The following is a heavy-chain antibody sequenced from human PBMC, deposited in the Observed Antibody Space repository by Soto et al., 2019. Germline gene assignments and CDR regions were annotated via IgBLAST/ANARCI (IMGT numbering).Heavy chain of an antibody. CDR2: ISYDGSNK. CDR1: GFTFSSYD. J-gene: IGHJ6*02. V-gene: IGHV3-30*18. Sequence: GGSLKLSCAASGFTFSSYDMHWFRQAPGKGLEWVAVISYDGSNKYYADSVKGRFTISRDNSKNTLYMQMNSLRAEDTAVYYCEKDHSSSRGYYYYYGMDVWGQGTTVTVSS. D-gene: IGHD6-13*01. CDR3: EKDHSSSRGYYYYYGMDV.